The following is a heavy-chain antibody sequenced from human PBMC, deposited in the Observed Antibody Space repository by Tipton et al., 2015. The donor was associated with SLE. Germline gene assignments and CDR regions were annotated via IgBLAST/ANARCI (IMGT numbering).Heavy chain of an antibody. CDR2: IYYSGST. CDR1: GFTVSSNY. D-gene: IGHD6-19*01. J-gene: IGHJ4*02. Sequence: LRLSCAASGFTVSSNYMSWVRQAPGKGLEWIGYIYYSGSTNYNPSLKSRVTISVDTSKNQFSLKLSYVTAADTAVYYCVGEVAGKGFSGWGQGTLVTVSS. V-gene: IGHV4-59*02. CDR3: VGEVAGKGFSG.